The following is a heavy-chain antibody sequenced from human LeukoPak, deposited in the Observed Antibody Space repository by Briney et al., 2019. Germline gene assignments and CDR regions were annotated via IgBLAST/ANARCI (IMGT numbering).Heavy chain of an antibody. V-gene: IGHV3-20*04. D-gene: IGHD6-19*01. CDR3: ARSAVGFDY. Sequence: GGSLRLSCAASGFIVSNNYMSWVRQAPGKGLEWVSGINWNGGSTGYADSVKGRFTISRDNAKNSLYLQMNSLRAEDTALYYCARSAVGFDYWGQGSLVTVSS. CDR2: INWNGGST. J-gene: IGHJ4*02. CDR1: GFIVSNNY.